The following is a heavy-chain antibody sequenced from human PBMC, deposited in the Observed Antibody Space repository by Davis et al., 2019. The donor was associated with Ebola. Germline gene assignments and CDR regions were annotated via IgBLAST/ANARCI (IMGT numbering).Heavy chain of an antibody. D-gene: IGHD5-24*01. J-gene: IGHJ4*02. CDR2: ISAYTGNT. CDR1: GGTFSSYT. V-gene: IGHV1-18*01. CDR3: ARGEMAPNY. Sequence: ASVKVSCKASGGTFSSYTVSWVRQAPGQGLEWMGRISAYTGNTNYTPKLQGRVTMTSDTSTKTAYMELRSLRSDDTAVYYCARGEMAPNYWGQGTLVTVSS.